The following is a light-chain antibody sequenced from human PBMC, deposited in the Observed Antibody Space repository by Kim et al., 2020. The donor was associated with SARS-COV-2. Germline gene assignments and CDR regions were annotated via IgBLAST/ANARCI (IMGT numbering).Light chain of an antibody. V-gene: IGKV1-8*01. CDR3: PQYYSYPQT. CDR2: AAS. Sequence: AATGDRVTITFRASQGLSNHLAWYQQKPEKAAKLLNEAASTLPSGDPSRFRGSTAGTEFTLTISCLYPEDFATYYCPQYYSYPQTFGQGNKLEI. CDR1: QGLSNH. J-gene: IGKJ2*01.